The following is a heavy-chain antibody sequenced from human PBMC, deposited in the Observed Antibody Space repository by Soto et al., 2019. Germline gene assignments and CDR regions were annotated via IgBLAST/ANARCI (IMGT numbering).Heavy chain of an antibody. Sequence: LRLSCAASGFTFRSYGMHWVRQAPGKGLEWVTVISYDGGNKYYADSVKGRFTISRDNSKNTLYLQMHSLRPEDTALYYCAKGGVGSTSNAFDIWGQGTMVTVSS. V-gene: IGHV3-30*18. D-gene: IGHD1-26*01. CDR1: GFTFRSYG. CDR3: AKGGVGSTSNAFDI. CDR2: ISYDGGNK. J-gene: IGHJ3*02.